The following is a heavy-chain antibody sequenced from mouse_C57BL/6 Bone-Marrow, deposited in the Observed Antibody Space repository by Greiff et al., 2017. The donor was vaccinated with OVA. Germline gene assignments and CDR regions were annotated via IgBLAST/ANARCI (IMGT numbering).Heavy chain of an antibody. V-gene: IGHV5-4*03. CDR2: ISDGGSYT. CDR1: GFTFSSYA. Sequence: EVMLVESGGGLVKPGGSLKLSCAASGFTFSSYAMSWVRQTPEKRLEWVATISDGGSYTYYPDNVKGRFTISRDNAKNNLYLQRSHLKSEDTAMYYCARGYFDVWGTGTTVTVSS. CDR3: ARGYFDV. J-gene: IGHJ1*03.